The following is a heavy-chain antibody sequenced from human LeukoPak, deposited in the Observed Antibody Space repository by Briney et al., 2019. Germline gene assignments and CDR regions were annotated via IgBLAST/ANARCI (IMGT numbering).Heavy chain of an antibody. CDR1: GYSFTSYW. J-gene: IGHJ3*02. CDR3: ARVAGSHELDAFDI. V-gene: IGHV5-51*01. CDR2: IYPGDSDT. Sequence: GESLTISCKGSGYSFTSYWIAWVRQMPGKGLAWMGIIYPGDSDTRYSPSFQGQVTISVDKSFSTAYLQWSSLKASDTAMYYCARVAGSHELDAFDIWGQRTMVTVSS. D-gene: IGHD1-26*01.